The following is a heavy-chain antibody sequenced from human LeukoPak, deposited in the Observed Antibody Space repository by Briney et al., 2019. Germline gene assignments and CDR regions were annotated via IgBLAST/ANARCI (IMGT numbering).Heavy chain of an antibody. CDR1: GGSISSRSFY. J-gene: IGHJ6*03. Sequence: SETLSLTCTVSGGSISSRSFYWGWIRQPPGKGLEWIGSIYYSGSTYYNPSLKSRVTISVDTSKNQFSLKLSSVTAADTAVYYCASQPTKYYYGSGSYYNVNYYYYMDVWGKGTTVTISS. CDR3: ASQPTKYYYGSGSYYNVNYYYYMDV. D-gene: IGHD3-10*01. V-gene: IGHV4-39*07. CDR2: IYYSGST.